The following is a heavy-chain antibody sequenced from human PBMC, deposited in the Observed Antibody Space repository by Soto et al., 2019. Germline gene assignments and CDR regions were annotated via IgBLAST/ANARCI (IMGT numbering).Heavy chain of an antibody. D-gene: IGHD3-10*01. CDR1: GYSFIDHY. J-gene: IGHJ3*01. CDR2: INPKTGDT. V-gene: IGHV1-2*04. Sequence: QVQLVQSGAEVKKPGASVKVSCKASGYSFIDHYIQWVRQAPGQGLDWVGWINPKTGDTNYAQKFRGWVTMTRETSISTGYMELSRLKADDTAVYYCARALYSDSGSYGAFDVWGQGTLVTVSS. CDR3: ARALYSDSGSYGAFDV.